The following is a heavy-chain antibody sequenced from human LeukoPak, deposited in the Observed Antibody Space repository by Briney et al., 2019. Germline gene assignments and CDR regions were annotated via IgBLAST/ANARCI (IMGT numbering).Heavy chain of an antibody. Sequence: NPSETLSLTCAVYGGSFSGYNWSSIRQPPRKRLEWIGEITLRGSANYNPSLKSRVTISVDTSKNQFSLKLSSVTAADTAVYYCARGTPTWFGELLRVPDAFDIWGQGTMVTVSS. V-gene: IGHV4-34*01. CDR2: ITLRGSA. CDR1: GGSFSGYN. CDR3: ARGTPTWFGELLRVPDAFDI. D-gene: IGHD3-10*01. J-gene: IGHJ3*02.